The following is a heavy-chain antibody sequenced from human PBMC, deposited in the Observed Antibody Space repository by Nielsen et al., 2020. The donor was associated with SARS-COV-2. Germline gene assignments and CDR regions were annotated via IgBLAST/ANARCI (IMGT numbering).Heavy chain of an antibody. V-gene: IGHV7-4-1*02. Sequence: ASVKVSCKASGYTFTTYAINWVRQAPGQGLEWMGWINTNTGNPTYAQGFTSRFVFSLDTSVSTAFLEISSLKAEDTAVYYCARDRGDGYNSGLDYWGQGTLVTVSS. D-gene: IGHD5-24*01. CDR3: ARDRGDGYNSGLDY. J-gene: IGHJ4*02. CDR2: INTNTGNP. CDR1: GYTFTTYA.